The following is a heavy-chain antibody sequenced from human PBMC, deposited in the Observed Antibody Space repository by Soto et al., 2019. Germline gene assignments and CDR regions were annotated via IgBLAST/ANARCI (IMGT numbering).Heavy chain of an antibody. V-gene: IGHV3-30-3*01. Sequence: QVQLVESGGGVVQPGRSLRLSCAASGFTFSSYAMHWVRQAPGKGLEWVAVISYDGTTKYYADSVKGRFTISRDNSKNTLYLQMNSLRAEDTAVYYCARDMPATVPYYDYHMDVWGQGTTVTVSS. CDR3: ARDMPATVPYYDYHMDV. D-gene: IGHD2-2*01. CDR2: ISYDGTTK. J-gene: IGHJ6*02. CDR1: GFTFSSYA.